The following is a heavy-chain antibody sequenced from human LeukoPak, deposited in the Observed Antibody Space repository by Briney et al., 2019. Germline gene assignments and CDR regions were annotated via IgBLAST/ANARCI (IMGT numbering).Heavy chain of an antibody. V-gene: IGHV4-39*07. J-gene: IGHJ4*02. CDR3: ARALYSSSWTFDY. Sequence: SETLSLTCTVSGGSVSSSSYYWGWIRQPPGKGLEWIGEINHSGSTNYNPSLKSRVTISVDTSKNQFSLKLSSVTAADTAVYYCARALYSSSWTFDYWGQGTLVTVSS. CDR1: GGSVSSSSYY. CDR2: INHSGST. D-gene: IGHD6-13*01.